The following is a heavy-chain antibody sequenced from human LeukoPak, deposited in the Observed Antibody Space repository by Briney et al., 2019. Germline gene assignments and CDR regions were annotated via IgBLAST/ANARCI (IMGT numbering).Heavy chain of an antibody. V-gene: IGHV4-34*01. Sequence: SETLSLTCAVYGGSFSGYYWSWIRQPPGKGLEWIGEINHSGSTNYNPSLKSRVTISVDTSKNQFSLKLSSATAADTAVYYCARCLYFDWLLSHNWFDPWGQGSLLTVSS. CDR2: INHSGST. CDR3: ARCLYFDWLLSHNWFDP. J-gene: IGHJ5*02. CDR1: GGSFSGYY. D-gene: IGHD3-9*01.